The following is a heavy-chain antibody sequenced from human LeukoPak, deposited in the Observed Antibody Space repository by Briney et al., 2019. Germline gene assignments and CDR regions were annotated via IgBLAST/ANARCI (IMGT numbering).Heavy chain of an antibody. J-gene: IGHJ6*04. CDR3: ARDSFRPYYDFWSGSLDV. V-gene: IGHV3-66*02. CDR2: IYSGGST. CDR1: GFTVSSNY. Sequence: PGGSLRHSCAASGFTVSSNYMSWVRQAPGKGLEWDSVIYSGGSTYYADSVKGRFTISRDNFKNTLYLQMNSLRAEDTAVYYCARDSFRPYYDFWSGSLDVWGKGTTVTVSS. D-gene: IGHD3-3*01.